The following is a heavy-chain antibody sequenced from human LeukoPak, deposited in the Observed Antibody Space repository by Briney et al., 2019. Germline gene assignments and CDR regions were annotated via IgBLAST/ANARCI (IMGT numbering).Heavy chain of an antibody. J-gene: IGHJ4*02. CDR3: ARDKDWAFDY. CDR2: ISYSGSNM. D-gene: IGHD3-9*01. V-gene: IGHV3-48*01. Sequence: GGSLRLSCAASGFTFNSYNMNCVRQAAGKGLEWVSFISYSGSNMYYADSVKGRFTISRDNAKNSLYLQMDSLRADDTAVYYCARDKDWAFDYWGQGTLVTVSS. CDR1: GFTFNSYN.